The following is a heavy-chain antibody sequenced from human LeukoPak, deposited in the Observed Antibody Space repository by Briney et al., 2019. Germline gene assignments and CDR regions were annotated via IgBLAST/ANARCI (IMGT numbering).Heavy chain of an antibody. CDR2: IYYSGST. D-gene: IGHD3-22*01. CDR1: GGSISSSSYY. Sequence: SETLSLTCTVSGGSISSSSYYWGWIRQPPGKGLEWIGSIYYSGSTYYNPSLKSRVTISVDTSKNQFSLKLSSVTAADTAVYYCASHLSGYYLVDYWGQGTLVTVSS. V-gene: IGHV4-39*01. CDR3: ASHLSGYYLVDY. J-gene: IGHJ4*02.